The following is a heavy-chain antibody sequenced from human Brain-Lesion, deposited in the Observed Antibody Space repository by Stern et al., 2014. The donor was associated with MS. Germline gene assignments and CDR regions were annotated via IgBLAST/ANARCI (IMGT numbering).Heavy chain of an antibody. J-gene: IGHJ4*02. D-gene: IGHD4-11*01. CDR2: ITYSGTT. V-gene: IGHV4-30-4*01. CDR1: GGSINSGDYH. CDR3: ARSTVSAEYYFDY. Sequence: QLQLQESGPGLVKPSQTLSLTCTVSGGSINSGDYHWTWLRQPPGKGLEWIGFITYSGTTYYKPSLQRRLTIAVDTSKNQFSLKLRSVTAGDTAVYYCARSTVSAEYYFDYWGQGTLVTVSS.